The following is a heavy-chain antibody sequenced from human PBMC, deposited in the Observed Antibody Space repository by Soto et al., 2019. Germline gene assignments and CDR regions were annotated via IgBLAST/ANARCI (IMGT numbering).Heavy chain of an antibody. V-gene: IGHV2-70*11. D-gene: IGHD3-10*01. J-gene: IGHJ6*03. Sequence: GSGPTLVNPTQTLTLTCTFSGFSLSTSGMCVSWIRQPPGKALEWLARIDWDDDKYYSTSLKTRLTISKDTSKNQVVLTMTNMDPVDTATYYCARISSNCGAMVRTNYYYYMDVWGKGTTVTVSS. CDR2: IDWDDDK. CDR3: ARISSNCGAMVRTNYYYYMDV. CDR1: GFSLSTSGMC.